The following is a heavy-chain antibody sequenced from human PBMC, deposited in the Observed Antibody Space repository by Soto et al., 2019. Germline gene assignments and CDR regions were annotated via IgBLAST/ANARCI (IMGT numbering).Heavy chain of an antibody. CDR2: VSYYGST. CDR3: ARMNGLSADLDI. CDR1: GGSLRRENYY. Sequence: QVHLQESGPGLVEPSETLSLSCSVSGGSLRRENYYWKWIRQPPGKGLEWVGYVSYYGSTKYNPTLERRVTISRDGSKNQFSLELTSVTAADRAVDSWARMNGLSADLDIWGQGTLVNVSS. D-gene: IGHD1-1*01. V-gene: IGHV4-61*01. J-gene: IGHJ3*02.